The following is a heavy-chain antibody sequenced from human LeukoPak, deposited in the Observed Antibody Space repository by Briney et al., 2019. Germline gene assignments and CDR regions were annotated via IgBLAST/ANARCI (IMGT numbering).Heavy chain of an antibody. V-gene: IGHV3-30*04. J-gene: IGHJ5*02. D-gene: IGHD1-26*01. Sequence: PGGSLRLSCAASGFTFSSYAMHWVRQAPGKGLERVAVISYDGSNKYYADSVKGRFTISRDNSKNTLYLQMNSLRAEDTAVYYCARDPGALGWFDPWGQGTLVTVSS. CDR1: GFTFSSYA. CDR3: ARDPGALGWFDP. CDR2: ISYDGSNK.